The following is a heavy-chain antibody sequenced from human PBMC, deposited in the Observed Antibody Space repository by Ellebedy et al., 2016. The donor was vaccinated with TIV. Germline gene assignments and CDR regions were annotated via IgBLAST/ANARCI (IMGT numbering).Heavy chain of an antibody. V-gene: IGHV4-59*01. D-gene: IGHD5-24*01. CDR3: ARDSKKGWAFDI. J-gene: IGHJ3*02. CDR1: GGSISSDY. Sequence: SETLSLTCTVSGGSISSDYWSRFRQPPGKGLEWIGYAYYIGSTDYSPSVKSRVTIEVDRSRNEISLKLSSVTAADTAMYYCARDSKKGWAFDIWGQGTMVTVSS. CDR2: AYYIGST.